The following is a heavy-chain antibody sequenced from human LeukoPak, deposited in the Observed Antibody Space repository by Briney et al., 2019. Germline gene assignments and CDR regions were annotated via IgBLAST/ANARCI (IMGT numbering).Heavy chain of an antibody. CDR3: GYCGGSCYIPDY. CDR1: GYTFTTYW. J-gene: IGHJ4*02. Sequence: GESLRISCRGSGYTFTTYWINWVRQMSGKGLEWMGRINPSDSNTYYSPSFQGHVTISADKSINTAYLQWSSLKASDTAMYYCGYCGGSCYIPDYWGQGTLITVSS. D-gene: IGHD2-15*01. CDR2: INPSDSNT. V-gene: IGHV5-10-1*01.